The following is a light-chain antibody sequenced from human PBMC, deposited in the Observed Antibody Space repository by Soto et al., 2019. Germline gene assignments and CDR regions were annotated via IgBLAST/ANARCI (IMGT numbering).Light chain of an antibody. Sequence: QSALTQPPSASGSPGQSVTISCTGTSSDVGAYNYVSWYQHRPGKAPKLMIYEVTKRPSGVPDRFSGAKSGNTASLTVSGLQAEDEADYYCTSHAGTNNFPYVFGTGTKVTVL. J-gene: IGLJ1*01. V-gene: IGLV2-8*01. CDR1: SSDVGAYNY. CDR3: TSHAGTNNFPYV. CDR2: EVT.